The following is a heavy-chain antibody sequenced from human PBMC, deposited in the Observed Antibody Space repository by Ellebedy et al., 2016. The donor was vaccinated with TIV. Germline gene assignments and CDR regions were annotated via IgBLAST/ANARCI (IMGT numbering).Heavy chain of an antibody. CDR3: AKDDVYSGSWSFGS. V-gene: IGHV4-61*01. Sequence: SETLSLXCSVSGGSVSSGTSFWSWIRQPPGKGLEFIGSIYYSGNTNYNPSLKSRVTISLDTSKNQFSLKLTSVTAADTAVYYCAKDDVYSGSWSFGSWGQGTLVTVSS. CDR1: GGSVSSGTSF. D-gene: IGHD1-26*01. CDR2: IYYSGNT. J-gene: IGHJ4*02.